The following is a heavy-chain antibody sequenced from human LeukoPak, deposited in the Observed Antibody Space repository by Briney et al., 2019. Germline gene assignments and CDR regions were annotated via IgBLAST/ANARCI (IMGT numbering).Heavy chain of an antibody. CDR2: ISSNGGST. CDR3: ARSLALGDAFDI. V-gene: IGHV3-64*01. CDR1: GFTFSSYA. D-gene: IGHD3-16*02. Sequence: GGSLRLSCAASGFTFSSYAMHWVRQAPGKGLEYVSAISSNGGSTYYANSVKGRFTISRDNSKNTLYLQMGSLRAEDMAVYYCARSLALGDAFDIWGQGTMVTVSS. J-gene: IGHJ3*02.